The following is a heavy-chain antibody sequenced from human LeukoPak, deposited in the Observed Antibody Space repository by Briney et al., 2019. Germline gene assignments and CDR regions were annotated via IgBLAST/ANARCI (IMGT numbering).Heavy chain of an antibody. CDR3: ARDDSRFDP. D-gene: IGHD3-22*01. J-gene: IGHJ5*02. CDR1: GFTFSSYW. V-gene: IGHV3-7*01. Sequence: GGSLRLSCAASGFTFSSYWMNWVRQAPGKGLEWVANIKQDGSEQYYVDSVKGRFTISRDNSKNTLYLQMNSLRAEDTAVYYCARDDSRFDPWGQGTLVTVSS. CDR2: IKQDGSEQ.